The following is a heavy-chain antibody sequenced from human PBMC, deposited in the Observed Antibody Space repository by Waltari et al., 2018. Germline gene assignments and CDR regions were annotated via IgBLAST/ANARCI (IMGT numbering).Heavy chain of an antibody. CDR2: INHSGST. CDR3: ARERVRGVIITAFDY. V-gene: IGHV4-34*01. CDR1: GGSFSGYY. Sequence: QVQLQQWGAGLLKPSETLSLTCAVYGGSFSGYYWSWIRQPPGKGLEWIGEINHSGSTNSNPSLKSRVTISVDTSKNQFSLKLSSVTAADTAVYYCARERVRGVIITAFDYWGQGTLVTVSS. J-gene: IGHJ4*02. D-gene: IGHD3-10*01.